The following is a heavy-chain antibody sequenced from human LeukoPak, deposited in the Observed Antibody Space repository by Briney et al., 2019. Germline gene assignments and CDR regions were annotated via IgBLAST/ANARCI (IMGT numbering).Heavy chain of an antibody. CDR1: GFTFSSYG. D-gene: IGHD3-10*01. J-gene: IGHJ4*02. CDR3: AKDGYYYYGSVLYYFDY. V-gene: IGHV3-30*18. Sequence: QAGGSLRLSCAASGFTFSSYGMHWVRQAPGKGLEWVAVISYDGSNKYYADSVKGRFTISRDNSKNTLYLQMNSLRAEDTAVYYCAKDGYYYYGSVLYYFDYWGQGTLVTVSS. CDR2: ISYDGSNK.